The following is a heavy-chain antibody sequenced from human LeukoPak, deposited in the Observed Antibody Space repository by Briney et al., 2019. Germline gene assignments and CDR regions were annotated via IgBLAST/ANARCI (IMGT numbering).Heavy chain of an antibody. CDR2: ITPILGIA. CDR1: GGTFSSYT. V-gene: IGHV1-69*04. J-gene: IGHJ4*02. Sequence: ASVKVSCKASGGTFSSYTISWVRQAPGQGLEWMGRITPILGIANYAQKFQGRVTITADKSTSTAYMELSSLRSEDTAVYYCAREDSGSYLDYWGQGTLVTVSS. CDR3: AREDSGSYLDY. D-gene: IGHD1-26*01.